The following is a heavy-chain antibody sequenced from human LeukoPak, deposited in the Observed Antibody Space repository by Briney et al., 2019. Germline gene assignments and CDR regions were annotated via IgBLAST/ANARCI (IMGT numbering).Heavy chain of an antibody. V-gene: IGHV3-53*01. Sequence: GGSLRLSCAVSGLTVSNNYMSWVRQAPGKGLEWVSVIYSGGSTYYADSVKGRFTISRDNSKNTVYLQMNSLRDEDTAVYYCARNVGYWGQGTLVTVSS. CDR3: ARNVGY. CDR1: GLTVSNNY. D-gene: IGHD1-26*01. J-gene: IGHJ4*02. CDR2: IYSGGST.